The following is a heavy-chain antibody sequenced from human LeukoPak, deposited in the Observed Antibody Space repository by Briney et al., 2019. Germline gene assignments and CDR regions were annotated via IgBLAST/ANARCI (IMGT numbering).Heavy chain of an antibody. CDR1: GFTFSSYG. D-gene: IGHD6-13*01. CDR3: ASDSRYSRNFDY. CDR2: ISYDGSNK. Sequence: GGSLRLSCAASGFTFSSYGMHWVRQAPGKGLEWVAVISYDGSNKYYADSVKGRFTISRDNSKNTLYLQMNSLRAEGTAVYYCASDSRYSRNFDYWGQGTLVTVSS. V-gene: IGHV3-30*03. J-gene: IGHJ4*02.